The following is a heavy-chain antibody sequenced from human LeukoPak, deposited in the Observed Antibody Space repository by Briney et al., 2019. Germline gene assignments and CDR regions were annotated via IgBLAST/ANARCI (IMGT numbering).Heavy chain of an antibody. V-gene: IGHV4-59*01. CDR2: IYDSGST. Sequence: SETLSLTCTVSDGSISSYYWSWIRQPPGKGLEWIGHIYDSGSTNYNPSLKSRVTISVDTSKNQFSLKLSSVTAADTAVYYCARIHSSSGAFDIWGQGTMVTVSS. CDR3: ARIHSSSGAFDI. CDR1: DGSISSYY. D-gene: IGHD6-13*01. J-gene: IGHJ3*02.